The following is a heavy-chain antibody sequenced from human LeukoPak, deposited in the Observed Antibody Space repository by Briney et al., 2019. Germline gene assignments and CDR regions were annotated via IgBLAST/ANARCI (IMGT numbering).Heavy chain of an antibody. CDR1: GFTFSSYA. J-gene: IGHJ4*02. CDR2: IYSGGST. V-gene: IGHV3-53*01. CDR3: ARDSY. Sequence: GGSLRLSCAASGFTFSSYAMSWVRQAPGKGLEWVSVIYSGGSTYYADSVKGRFTISRDNSKNTLYLQMNSLRAEDTAVYYCARDSYWGQGTLVTVSS.